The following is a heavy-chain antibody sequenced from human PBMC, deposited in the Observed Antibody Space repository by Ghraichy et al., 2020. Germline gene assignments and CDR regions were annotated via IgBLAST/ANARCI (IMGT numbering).Heavy chain of an antibody. CDR3: ARGGEGKHWYFDL. V-gene: IGHV4-34*01. CDR1: GGSFSGYY. D-gene: IGHD3-10*01. J-gene: IGHJ2*01. Sequence: SETLSLTCAVYGGSFSGYYWSWIRQPPGKGLEWIGEINHSGSTNYNPSLKSRVTISVDTSKNQFSLKLSSVTAADTAVYYCARGGEGKHWYFDLWGRGTLVTVSS. CDR2: INHSGST.